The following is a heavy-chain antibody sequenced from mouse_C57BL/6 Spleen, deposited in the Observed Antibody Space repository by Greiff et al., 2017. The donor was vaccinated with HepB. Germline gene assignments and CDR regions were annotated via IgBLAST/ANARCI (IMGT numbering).Heavy chain of an antibody. CDR2: INPSSGYT. Sequence: QVQLQQSGAELARPGASVKMSCKASGYTFTSYTMHWVKQRPGQGLEWIGYINPSSGYTKDNQKFKDKATLTADKSSSTAYLQLSSLTSEASAVYYCARSYYYGSSLWYFDVWGTGTTVTVSS. J-gene: IGHJ1*03. CDR1: GYTFTSYT. D-gene: IGHD1-1*01. V-gene: IGHV1-4*01. CDR3: ARSYYYGSSLWYFDV.